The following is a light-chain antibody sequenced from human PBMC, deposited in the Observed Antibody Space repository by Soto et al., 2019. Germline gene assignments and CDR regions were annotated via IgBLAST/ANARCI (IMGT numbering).Light chain of an antibody. V-gene: IGKV1-5*03. CDR1: QSISSW. J-gene: IGKJ4*01. CDR3: QQYNSAPLT. CDR2: KAS. Sequence: DIQMTQSPSTLSASVGDRVTITCRASQSISSWLAWYQQKPGKAHKLLIYKASTLESAVPSRFSGSGSGTEFTLTINSLQPDDFATYYCQQYNSAPLTFGGGTKVEIK.